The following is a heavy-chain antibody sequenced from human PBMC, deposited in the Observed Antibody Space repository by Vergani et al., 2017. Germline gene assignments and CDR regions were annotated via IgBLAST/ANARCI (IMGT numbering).Heavy chain of an antibody. CDR2: IYSGGST. CDR3: VRRYSSSLIAVGTYFDY. J-gene: IGHJ4*02. CDR1: GFTVSSNY. V-gene: IGHV3-53*04. Sequence: EVQLVESGGGLVQPGGSLRLSCAASGFTVSSNYMSWVRQAPGKGLEWVSVIYSGGSTYYADSVKGRFTISRHNSKNTLYLQMNSLRAEDTAVYYCVRRYSSSLIAVGTYFDYWGQGTLVTVSS. D-gene: IGHD6-13*01.